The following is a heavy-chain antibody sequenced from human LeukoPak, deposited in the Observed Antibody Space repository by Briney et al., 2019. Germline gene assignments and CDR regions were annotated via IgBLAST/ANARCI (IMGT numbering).Heavy chain of an antibody. CDR1: GFTFSSYS. V-gene: IGHV3-21*01. Sequence: GGSLRLSCAASGFTFSSYSMNWVRQAPGKGLEWVPSISSSSNYIYYADSVKGRLTISRDNAKNSLYLQMNSLRAEDTAVYYCARDDYGGLDYWGQGTLVTVSS. CDR3: ARDDYGGLDY. D-gene: IGHD4/OR15-4a*01. J-gene: IGHJ4*02. CDR2: ISSSSNYI.